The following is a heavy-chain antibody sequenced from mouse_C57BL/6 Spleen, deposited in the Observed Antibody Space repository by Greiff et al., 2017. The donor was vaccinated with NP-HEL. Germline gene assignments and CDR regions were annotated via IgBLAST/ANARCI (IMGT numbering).Heavy chain of an antibody. V-gene: IGHV3-6*01. CDR2: ISYDGSN. CDR3: AREGDGEDSYYFDY. D-gene: IGHD3-3*01. CDR1: GYSITSGYY. Sequence: VQLQQSGPGLVKPSQSLSLTCSVTGYSITSGYYWNWIRQFPGNKLEWMGYISYDGSNNYNPSLKNRISITRDTSKNQFFLKLNSVTTEDTATYYCAREGDGEDSYYFDYWGQGTTLTVSS. J-gene: IGHJ2*01.